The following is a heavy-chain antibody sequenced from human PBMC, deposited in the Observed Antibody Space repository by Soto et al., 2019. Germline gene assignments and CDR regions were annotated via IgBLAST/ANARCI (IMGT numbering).Heavy chain of an antibody. V-gene: IGHV3-23*01. D-gene: IGHD2-15*01. CDR2: ISGSGGGI. Sequence: EVQLLESGGGLVQPGGSLRVSCTASGFTFSNYGMSWVRQAPGKGLEWVSSISGSGGGIYYADSVRGRFTISRDNSKNTLYLQMSDLRVEDTAVYYCAKNPSLIVVEWFDPWGQGTLVTVSS. CDR1: GFTFSNYG. CDR3: AKNPSLIVVEWFDP. J-gene: IGHJ5*02.